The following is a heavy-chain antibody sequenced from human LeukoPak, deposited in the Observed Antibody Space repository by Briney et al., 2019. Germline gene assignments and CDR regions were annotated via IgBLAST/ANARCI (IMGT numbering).Heavy chain of an antibody. CDR3: AREGSGMFGWELLWSEDYYYMDV. J-gene: IGHJ6*03. V-gene: IGHV4-61*02. CDR2: IYTSGST. Sequence: SETLSLTCTVSGDSITSGTYYWTWIRQPAGKGLEWIGRIYTSGSTNYNPSLKSRVTMSVDTSKNQFSLKLSSVTAADTAVYYCAREGSGMFGWELLWSEDYYYMDVWGKGTTVTISS. D-gene: IGHD1-26*01. CDR1: GDSITSGTYY.